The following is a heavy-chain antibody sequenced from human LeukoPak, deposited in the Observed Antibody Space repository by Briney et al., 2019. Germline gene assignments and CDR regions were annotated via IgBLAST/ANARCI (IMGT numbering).Heavy chain of an antibody. CDR1: GGSISSSSYY. V-gene: IGHV4-39*07. CDR2: IYYSGSI. CDR3: ARRRSTGWFDP. J-gene: IGHJ5*02. D-gene: IGHD1-14*01. Sequence: SETLSLTCTVSGGSISSSSYYWGWIRQPPGKGLEWIGYIYYSGSIYYNPSLKSRVTMSVDTSKNQFSLKLSSVTAVDTAVYYCARRRSTGWFDPWGQGTLVTVSS.